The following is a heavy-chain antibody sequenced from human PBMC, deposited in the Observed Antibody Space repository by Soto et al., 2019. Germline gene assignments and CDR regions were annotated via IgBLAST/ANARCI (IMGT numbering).Heavy chain of an antibody. Sequence: ASVKVSCKASGYTFTSYGISWVRQAPGQGLEWMGWISAYNGNTNYAQKLQGRVTMTTDTSTSTAYMELRSLRSDDTAVYYCARVREGVAVTDYYYYYMDVWSKGTTVTVSS. CDR2: ISAYNGNT. V-gene: IGHV1-18*01. J-gene: IGHJ6*03. CDR1: GYTFTSYG. D-gene: IGHD2-15*01. CDR3: ARVREGVAVTDYYYYYMDV.